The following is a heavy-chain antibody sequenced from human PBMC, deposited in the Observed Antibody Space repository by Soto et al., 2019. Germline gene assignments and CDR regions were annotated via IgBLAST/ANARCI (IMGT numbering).Heavy chain of an antibody. V-gene: IGHV3-21*01. CDR2: ISSSSSYI. J-gene: IGHJ4*02. CDR3: ARVGSIAPAGGNTVY. D-gene: IGHD6-13*01. CDR1: GFTFSSYS. Sequence: GGSLRLSCAASGFTFSSYSMNWVRQAPGKGLEWVSSISSSSSYIYYADSVKGRFTISRDNAKNSLYLQMNSLRAEDTAVYYCARVGSIAPAGGNTVYWGQGTLVTVST.